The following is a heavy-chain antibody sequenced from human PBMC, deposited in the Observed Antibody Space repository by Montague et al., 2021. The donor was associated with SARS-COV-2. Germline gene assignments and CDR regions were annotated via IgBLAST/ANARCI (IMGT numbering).Heavy chain of an antibody. CDR1: GVSVTDYY. J-gene: IGHJ4*02. CDR2: FYTSGTT. CDR3: AGGARVPTGGSCFDS. Sequence: SETLSLTCTVSGVSVTDYYWGWIRQPPGKGLEWIGSFYTSGTTYYNPSLNGRVTISVDTSKNQFSLRVTSVTAADTALYFCAGGARVPTGGSCFDSWGQGTLVPVSS. D-gene: IGHD3-10*01. V-gene: IGHV4-39*07.